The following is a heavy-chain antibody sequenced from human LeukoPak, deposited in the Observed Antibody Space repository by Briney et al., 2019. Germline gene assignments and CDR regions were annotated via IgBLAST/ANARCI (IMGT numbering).Heavy chain of an antibody. J-gene: IGHJ4*02. CDR1: GFSFSSYS. CDR2: IRSSGAMI. Sequence: GGSLRLSCETSGFSFSSYSMNWVRQAPGKGLEWVSYIRSSGAMIYYADSVKGRFTISTDNAKKSVYLQMNSLRDEDTAVYYCVRDPDALDYWGQGTQVTVSS. CDR3: VRDPDALDY. V-gene: IGHV3-48*02.